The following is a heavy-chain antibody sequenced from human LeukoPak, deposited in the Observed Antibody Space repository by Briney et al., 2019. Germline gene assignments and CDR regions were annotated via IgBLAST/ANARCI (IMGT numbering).Heavy chain of an antibody. V-gene: IGHV3-23*01. CDR1: GFTFSSYA. CDR3: AKDSSGTYHFDY. D-gene: IGHD3-10*01. J-gene: IGHJ4*02. Sequence: GGSLRLSCAASGFTFSSYAMSWVRQAPGKGLEWVSGISGSGGSTYYADSVKGRFTISRGNSKNTLYLQMNSLRAEDTAVYYCAKDSSGTYHFDYWGQGTLVTVSS. CDR2: ISGSGGST.